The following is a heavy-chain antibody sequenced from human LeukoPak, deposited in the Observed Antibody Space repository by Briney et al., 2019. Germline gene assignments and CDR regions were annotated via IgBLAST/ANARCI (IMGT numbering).Heavy chain of an antibody. V-gene: IGHV3-23*01. CDR1: GFTFSNYA. CDR3: AKGDHTTVTTRVGYFDY. CDR2: ISGISDST. D-gene: IGHD4-17*01. Sequence: PGGSLRLSCAASGFTFSNYAMNWVRQAPGKGLEWVSSISGISDSTYYADSVKGRFTISRDNSKNTLYLQMNSLRAKDTAVYYCAKGDHTTVTTRVGYFDYWGQGTLVTVSS. J-gene: IGHJ4*02.